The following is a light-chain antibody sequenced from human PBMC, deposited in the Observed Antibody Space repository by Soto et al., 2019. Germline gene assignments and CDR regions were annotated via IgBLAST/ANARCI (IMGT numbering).Light chain of an antibody. CDR2: GAS. J-gene: IGKJ3*01. Sequence: VLTQSPGTLSFSPGERVKHTCRASQSVSSNYLAWFQQHPGQAPWLLIYGASGRSTGIPDMFSVSGSGTDFTLTISRLEPEDFAVYYCQQYGNLPFTVGPGTKVDI. CDR3: QQYGNLPFT. V-gene: IGKV3-20*01. CDR1: QSVSSNY.